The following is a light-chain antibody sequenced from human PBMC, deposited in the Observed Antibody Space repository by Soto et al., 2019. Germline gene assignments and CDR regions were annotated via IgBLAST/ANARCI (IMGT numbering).Light chain of an antibody. J-gene: IGLJ2*01. CDR3: SSYTTGSTPHVI. CDR1: SSDVGTYKY. V-gene: IGLV2-11*01. CDR2: HVS. Sequence: QSALTQPRSVSGSPGQSVTISCTGTSSDVGTYKYVSWYQQYPGTAPKLMIYHVSKRPSGVPDRFSGSQSGNTASLTISGLQPEDEADYYCSSYTTGSTPHVIFGGGTKVTVL.